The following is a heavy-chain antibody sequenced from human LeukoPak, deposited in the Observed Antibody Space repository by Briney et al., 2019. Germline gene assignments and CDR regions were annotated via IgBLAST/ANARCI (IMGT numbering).Heavy chain of an antibody. Sequence: GGSLRLSCAASGFTFSSYAMSWVRQAPGKGLEWVSAISGSGGSTYYADSVKGRFTISRDNSKNTLYLQMNSLRAEDTAVYYCAKASEYYGSGSYPIGGSYWGQGTLVTVSS. D-gene: IGHD3-10*01. V-gene: IGHV3-23*01. CDR2: ISGSGGST. CDR3: AKASEYYGSGSYPIGGSY. J-gene: IGHJ4*02. CDR1: GFTFSSYA.